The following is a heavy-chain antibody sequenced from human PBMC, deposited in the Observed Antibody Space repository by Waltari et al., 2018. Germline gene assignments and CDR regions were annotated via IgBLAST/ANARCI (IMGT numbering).Heavy chain of an antibody. V-gene: IGHV3-7*01. J-gene: IGHJ3*02. CDR1: GFTFSSYW. D-gene: IGHD6-19*01. CDR3: ARGGDSPSSGWDRDAFDI. CDR2: IKQDGSEK. Sequence: EVQLVESGGGLVQPGGSLRLSCAASGFTFSSYWMSWVRQAPGKGLEWVANIKQDGSEKYYVDSVKGRFTISRDNAKNSLYLQMNSLRAEDTAVYYCARGGDSPSSGWDRDAFDIWGQGTMVTVSS.